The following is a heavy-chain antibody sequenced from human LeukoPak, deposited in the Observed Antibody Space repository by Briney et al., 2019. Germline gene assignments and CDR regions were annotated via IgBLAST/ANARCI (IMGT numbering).Heavy chain of an antibody. D-gene: IGHD3-22*01. V-gene: IGHV3-30-3*01. CDR1: GFTFSSYT. J-gene: IGHJ4*02. Sequence: GGSLRLSCAASGFTFSSYTMHWVRQAPGKGLEWVATISYDGGNKYYTDSVKGRFTISRDNSKDTLYLQMNSLRPEDTAVYYCAKDRSYYDSGGFRNFDYWGQGTLVTVSS. CDR3: AKDRSYYDSGGFRNFDY. CDR2: ISYDGGNK.